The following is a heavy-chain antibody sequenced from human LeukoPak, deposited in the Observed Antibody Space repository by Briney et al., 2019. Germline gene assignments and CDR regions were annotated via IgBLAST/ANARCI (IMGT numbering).Heavy chain of an antibody. V-gene: IGHV3-48*03. CDR2: ISSSGSTI. Sequence: GGSLRLPCAASGFTFSSYEMNWVRQAPGKGLEWVSYISSSGSTIYYADSVKGRFTFSRDNAKNSLYLQMNSLRAEDTAVYYCAELGITMIGGVWGKGTTVTISS. CDR1: GFTFSSYE. J-gene: IGHJ6*04. CDR3: AELGITMIGGV. D-gene: IGHD3-10*02.